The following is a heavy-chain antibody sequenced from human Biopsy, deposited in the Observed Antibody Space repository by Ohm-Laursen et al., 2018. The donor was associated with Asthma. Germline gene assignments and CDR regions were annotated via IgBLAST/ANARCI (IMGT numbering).Heavy chain of an antibody. Sequence: SDTLSLTCIVSGGSIRSHDWTWIRLPPGKGLEYIGDVSHTGCTNYNPSLKSRVTMSLDTSKSQFSLRLTSVTPVDTAVYYCARLADCSGGACYSYGWFDPWGQGTRVTVSS. V-gene: IGHV4-59*07. J-gene: IGHJ5*02. CDR1: GGSIRSHD. D-gene: IGHD2-15*01. CDR3: ARLADCSGGACYSYGWFDP. CDR2: VSHTGCT.